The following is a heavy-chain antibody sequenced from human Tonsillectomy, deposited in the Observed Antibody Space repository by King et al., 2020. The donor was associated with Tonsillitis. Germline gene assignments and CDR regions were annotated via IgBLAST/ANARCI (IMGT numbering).Heavy chain of an antibody. CDR1: GFTFSSYT. Sequence: VQLVESGGGLVKPGGSLRISCAASGFTFSSYTMIWVRQAPGKGLEWVSSISSSSSYIYYADSVKGRFTISRDSAENSLYLQMNSLRPEDTAVYYCARGEGFGELLWEIDYWGQGTLVTVSS. CDR3: ARGEGFGELLWEIDY. CDR2: ISSSSSYI. D-gene: IGHD3-10*01. V-gene: IGHV3-21*01. J-gene: IGHJ4*02.